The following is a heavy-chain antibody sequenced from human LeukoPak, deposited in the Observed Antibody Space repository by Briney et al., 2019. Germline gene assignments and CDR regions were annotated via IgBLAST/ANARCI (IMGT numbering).Heavy chain of an antibody. CDR2: INPSGGST. D-gene: IGHD1-26*01. V-gene: IGHV1-46*01. CDR3: ARFQELLQFDY. Sequence: ASVKVSCKASGYTFTSYYMHWVRQAPGQGLEWMGIINPSGGSTSYAQRFQGRVTMTRDMSTSTVYMELSSLRSEDTAVYYCARFQELLQFDYWGQGTLVTVSS. J-gene: IGHJ4*02. CDR1: GYTFTSYY.